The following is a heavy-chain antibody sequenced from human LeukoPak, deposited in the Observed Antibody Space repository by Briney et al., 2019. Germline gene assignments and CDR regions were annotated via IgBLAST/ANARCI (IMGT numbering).Heavy chain of an antibody. CDR3: ARQKVRGVIWPKPYFDY. V-gene: IGHV3-7*01. Sequence: GGSLRLSCAASGFTFSSYWMSWVRQAPGKGLEWVANIKQDESEKYYVDSVKGRFTISRDNAKNSLYLQMNSLRAEDTAVYYCARQKVRGVIWPKPYFDYWGQGTLVTVSS. CDR1: GFTFSSYW. J-gene: IGHJ4*02. D-gene: IGHD3-10*01. CDR2: IKQDESEK.